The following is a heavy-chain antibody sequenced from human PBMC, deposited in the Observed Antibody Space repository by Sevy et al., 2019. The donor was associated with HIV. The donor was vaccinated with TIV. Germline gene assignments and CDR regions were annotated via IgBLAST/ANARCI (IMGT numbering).Heavy chain of an antibody. Sequence: GGSPRLSCAASGFTFSSYWMSWVRQAPGKGLEWVANIKQDGSEKYYVDSVKGRFTISRDNAKNSLYLQMNSLRAEDTAVYYCARDCSGGSCYSYYYYYGMDVWGQGTTVTVSS. CDR2: IKQDGSEK. D-gene: IGHD2-15*01. CDR1: GFTFSSYW. V-gene: IGHV3-7*03. J-gene: IGHJ6*02. CDR3: ARDCSGGSCYSYYYYYGMDV.